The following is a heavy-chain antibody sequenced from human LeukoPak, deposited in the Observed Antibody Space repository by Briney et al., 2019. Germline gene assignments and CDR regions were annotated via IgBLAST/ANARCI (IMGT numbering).Heavy chain of an antibody. CDR2: IYYSGST. J-gene: IGHJ4*02. V-gene: IGHV4-39*07. Sequence: SETLSLTCTVSGGSISSSSYYWGWIRQPPGKGLEWIGSIYYSGSTYYNPSLKSRVTISVDTSKNQFSLKLSSVTAADTAVYYCARDSDYGGYVGYWGQGTLVTVSS. D-gene: IGHD5-12*01. CDR3: ARDSDYGGYVGY. CDR1: GGSISSSSYY.